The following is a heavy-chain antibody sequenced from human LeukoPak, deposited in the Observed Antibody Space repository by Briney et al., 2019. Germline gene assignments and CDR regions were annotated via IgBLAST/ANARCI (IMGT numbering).Heavy chain of an antibody. J-gene: IGHJ5*02. CDR1: GFSFSTYA. V-gene: IGHV3-23*01. CDR3: AKLYCTSTSCQPNWFDP. Sequence: AGGSLRLSSAASGFSFSTYATSWVRQAPGKGLEWVSAISGSGGSTYYADSVKGRFTISRDNAKNTLYLQMNSLRADDTAVYYCAKLYCTSTSCQPNWFDPWGQGTLVTVSS. CDR2: ISGSGGST. D-gene: IGHD2-2*01.